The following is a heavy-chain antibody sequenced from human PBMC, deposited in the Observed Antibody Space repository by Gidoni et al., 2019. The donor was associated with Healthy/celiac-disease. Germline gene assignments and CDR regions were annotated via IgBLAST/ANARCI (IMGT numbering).Heavy chain of an antibody. CDR2: ISYDGSKK. Sequence: QVQLVEAGGGAVQPGRSLRLTCAASGFTFSSYGMHWVRQAPGKGLEWVAVISYDGSKKYSADSVKGRFTISRDNSKNTLYLQMNSLRAEDTAVYYGAKDFSIVGAPDYWGQGTLVTVSS. D-gene: IGHD1-26*01. CDR1: GFTFSSYG. J-gene: IGHJ4*02. V-gene: IGHV3-30*18. CDR3: AKDFSIVGAPDY.